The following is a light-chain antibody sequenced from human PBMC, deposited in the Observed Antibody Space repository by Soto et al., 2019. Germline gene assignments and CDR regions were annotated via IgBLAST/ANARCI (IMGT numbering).Light chain of an antibody. V-gene: IGLV4-69*01. CDR3: QTWGTGILV. CDR1: SGHSSYV. Sequence: VLTQSPSASASLGASVKLTCTLSSGHSSYVIAWHQQQPEKGPRYLMKLNSDGSHTKGDGIPDRFSGSSSGAERYLTISSLQSEDEADYYCQTWGTGILVFGGGTKVTVL. CDR2: LNSDGSH. J-gene: IGLJ2*01.